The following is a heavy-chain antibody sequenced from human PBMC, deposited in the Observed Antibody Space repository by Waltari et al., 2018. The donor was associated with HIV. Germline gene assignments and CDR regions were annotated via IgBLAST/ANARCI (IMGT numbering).Heavy chain of an antibody. CDR3: ARGVAYSSSWYYFDY. D-gene: IGHD6-13*01. J-gene: IGHJ4*02. CDR1: GGSISSGSYY. V-gene: IGHV4-61*02. Sequence: QVQLQESGPGLVKPSQTLSLTCTVSGGSISSGSYYWSWIRQPAGKGLEWIGRIYTSGSTHYNPSLKSRVTISVDTSKNQFSLKLSSVTAADTAVYYCARGVAYSSSWYYFDYWGQGTLVTVSS. CDR2: IYTSGST.